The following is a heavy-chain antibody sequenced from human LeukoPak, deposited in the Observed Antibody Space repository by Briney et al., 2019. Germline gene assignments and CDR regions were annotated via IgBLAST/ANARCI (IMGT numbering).Heavy chain of an antibody. CDR2: IIPIFGTA. J-gene: IGHJ4*02. V-gene: IGHV1-69*13. Sequence: ASVKVSCKASGGTFSSYAISWVRQAPGQGLEWMGGIIPIFGTANYAQKFQGRVTITADESTSTAYMELSSLRSEDTAVCYCARDLLSLDGGVRYYFDYWGQGTLVTVSS. CDR3: ARDLLSLDGGVRYYFDY. CDR1: GGTFSSYA. D-gene: IGHD3/OR15-3a*01.